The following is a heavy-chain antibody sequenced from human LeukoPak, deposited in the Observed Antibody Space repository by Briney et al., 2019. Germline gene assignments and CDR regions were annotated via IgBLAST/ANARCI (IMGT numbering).Heavy chain of an antibody. J-gene: IGHJ4*02. V-gene: IGHV3-74*01. CDR3: ATQDILDY. CDR2: IDNVGSTT. Sequence: GGSLRLSCAGSGFTFSKYWMNWVRQAPGEGLVWVSRIDNVGSTTDYADSVKGRFTISRDNAENMVYLQMNSLRAEDTAIYYCATQDILDYWGQGTLVTVSS. CDR1: GFTFSKYW.